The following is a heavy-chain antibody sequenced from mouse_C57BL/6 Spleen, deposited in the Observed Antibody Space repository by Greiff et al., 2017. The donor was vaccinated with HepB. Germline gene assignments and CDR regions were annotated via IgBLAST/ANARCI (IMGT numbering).Heavy chain of an antibody. Sequence: EVMLVESGGGLVQPKGSLKLSCAASGFSFNTYAMNWVRQGPGKGLEWVARIRSKSNNYATYYADSVKDRFTISRDDSESMLYLQMNNLKTEATAMDYCVRHGYYGSTFDYWGQGTTLTVSS. CDR1: GFSFNTYA. V-gene: IGHV10-1*01. D-gene: IGHD1-1*01. CDR2: IRSKSNNYAT. CDR3: VRHGYYGSTFDY. J-gene: IGHJ2*01.